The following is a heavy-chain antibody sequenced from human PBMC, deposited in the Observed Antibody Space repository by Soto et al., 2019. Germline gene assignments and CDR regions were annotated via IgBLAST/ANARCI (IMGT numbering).Heavy chain of an antibody. CDR1: GFSLSTSEVG. J-gene: IGHJ5*02. D-gene: IGHD3-10*01. CDR3: AHRRNWSGSSTNWFDP. Sequence: QITLKESGPTLVKPTQTLTLTCTFSGFSLSTSEVGVGWIRQPPGKALEWLALIYWDDDKRYSPSLKSRLTITKDTSKNQVVLTMTNMDPVDTATYYCAHRRNWSGSSTNWFDPWGQGTLVTVSS. CDR2: IYWDDDK. V-gene: IGHV2-5*02.